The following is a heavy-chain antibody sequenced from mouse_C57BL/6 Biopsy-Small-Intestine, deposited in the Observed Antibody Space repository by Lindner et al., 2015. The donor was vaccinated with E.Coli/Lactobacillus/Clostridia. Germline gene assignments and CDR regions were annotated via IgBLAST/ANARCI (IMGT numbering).Heavy chain of an antibody. D-gene: IGHD2-5*01. CDR1: GFTFSSYG. CDR3: ARHPLYYSNPYYAMDY. CDR2: ISSGGSYT. J-gene: IGHJ4*01. Sequence: VQLQESGGDLVKPGGPLKLSCAASGFTFSSYGMSWVRQTPDKRLEWVATISSGGSYTYYPDSVKGRFTISRDNAKNTLYLQMSSLKSEDTAMYYCARHPLYYSNPYYAMDYWGQGTSVTVSS. V-gene: IGHV5-6*01.